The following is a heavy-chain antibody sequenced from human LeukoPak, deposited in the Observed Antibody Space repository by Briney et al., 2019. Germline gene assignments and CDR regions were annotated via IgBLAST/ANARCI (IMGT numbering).Heavy chain of an antibody. Sequence: PGGSLRLSCAASGFTFSSYWMHWVRKAPGEGLVWVSRMNSDGSSTNYADSVKGRFTISRDNAKNTLYLQMNSLRAEDTAVYYCAKDSSDSSGYYRGSYYWGQGTLVTVSS. CDR2: MNSDGSST. CDR1: GFTFSSYW. D-gene: IGHD3-22*01. V-gene: IGHV3-74*01. CDR3: AKDSSDSSGYYRGSYY. J-gene: IGHJ4*02.